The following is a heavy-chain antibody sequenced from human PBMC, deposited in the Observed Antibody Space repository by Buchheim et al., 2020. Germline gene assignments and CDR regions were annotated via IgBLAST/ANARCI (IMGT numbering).Heavy chain of an antibody. CDR3: ARSRVVPAAMRAYSYCGMDV. V-gene: IGHV4-34*01. D-gene: IGHD2-2*01. J-gene: IGHJ6*02. Sequence: QVQLQQWGAGLLKPSETLSLTCAVYGGSFSDYYWSWIRQPPGKGLEWIGEINHSGSTNYNPSLKSRVTISVDTSKNQFSLRLSSVTAADTAVYYCARSRVVPAAMRAYSYCGMDVWGQGTT. CDR2: INHSGST. CDR1: GGSFSDYY.